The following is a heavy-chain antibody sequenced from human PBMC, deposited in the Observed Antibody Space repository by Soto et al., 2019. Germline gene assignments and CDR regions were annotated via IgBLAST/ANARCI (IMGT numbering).Heavy chain of an antibody. CDR2: ITNTAFTT. D-gene: IGHD4-17*01. V-gene: IGHV3-23*01. CDR3: SKGFDYGDTKRIDR. J-gene: IGHJ5*02. Sequence: GGSLRLSCAASGFDFSTHALSWVRQDPGKGLEWLSSITNTAFTTHYADSVKGRFTISRENSRNTLHLQINNLRVDDTALYYCSKGFDYGDTKRIDRWGQGTLVTVSS. CDR1: GFDFSTHA.